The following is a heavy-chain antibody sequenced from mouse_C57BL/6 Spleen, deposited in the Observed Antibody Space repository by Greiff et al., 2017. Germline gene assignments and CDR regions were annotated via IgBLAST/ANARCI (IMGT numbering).Heavy chain of an antibody. CDR2: IDPSDSET. CDR1: GYTFTSYW. V-gene: IGHV1-52*01. D-gene: IGHD2-1*01. J-gene: IGHJ1*03. Sequence: QVQLKQPGAELVRPGSSVKLSCKASGYTFTSYWMHWVKQRPIQGLEWIGNIDPSDSETHYNQKFKDKATLTVDKSSSTAYMQLSSLTSEDSAVYYCARRDGNYGYFDVWGTGTTVTVSS. CDR3: ARRDGNYGYFDV.